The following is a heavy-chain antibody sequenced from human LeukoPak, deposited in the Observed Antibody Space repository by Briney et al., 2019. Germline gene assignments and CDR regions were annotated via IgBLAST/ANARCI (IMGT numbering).Heavy chain of an antibody. CDR2: INHSGST. D-gene: IGHD2-15*01. Sequence: KASETLSLTCAVYGGSFSGYYWSWIRQPPGKGLEWIGEINHSGSTNYNPSLKSRVTISVDTSKNQFSLKLSSVTAADTAVYYCARGAGRLYFRNWGQGTLVTVSS. J-gene: IGHJ4*02. CDR3: ARGAGRLYFRN. CDR1: GGSFSGYY. V-gene: IGHV4-34*01.